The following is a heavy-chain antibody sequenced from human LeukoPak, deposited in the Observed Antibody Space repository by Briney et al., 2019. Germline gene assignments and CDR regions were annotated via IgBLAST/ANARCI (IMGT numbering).Heavy chain of an antibody. J-gene: IGHJ4*02. V-gene: IGHV4-4*09. Sequence: SETLSLTCTVSGGSITSHYWSWIRQSPGKGLEWIAYIYSNENTSYNPSLRSRVTISEDTSKNQFSLKVSSVTTADTAVYYCARQTPYNGNPYFDYWGQGTLVTVSS. CDR1: GGSITSHY. D-gene: IGHD1-14*01. CDR3: ARQTPYNGNPYFDY. CDR2: IYSNENT.